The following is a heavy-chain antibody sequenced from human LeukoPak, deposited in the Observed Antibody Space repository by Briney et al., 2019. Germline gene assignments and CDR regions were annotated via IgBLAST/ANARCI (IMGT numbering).Heavy chain of an antibody. CDR3: TRDQTPYY. V-gene: IGHV3-49*04. CDR2: IASETYGATA. Sequence: GGSLRLSCTASGFTFGDYAMTWVRQAPGKGLEWVGFIASETYGATADSAASVKGIFTISRDDSKSIAYLQMNSLKTEDTAVYYCTRDQTPYYWGQGTLVTVSS. CDR1: GFTFGDYA. J-gene: IGHJ4*02.